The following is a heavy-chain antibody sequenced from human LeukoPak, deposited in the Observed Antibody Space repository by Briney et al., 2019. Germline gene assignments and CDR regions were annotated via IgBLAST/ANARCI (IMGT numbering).Heavy chain of an antibody. CDR1: GFTFSSYW. D-gene: IGHD3/OR15-3a*01. CDR3: ARDDGLTFDY. CDR2: MNSDGSST. Sequence: GGSLRLSCAASGFTFSSYWMHWVRQAPGEGLVWVSRMNSDGSSTNYADSVKGRFTISRDNAKSTLYLQMNSLRAEDTAVYYCARDDGLTFDYWGQGTLVTVSS. J-gene: IGHJ4*02. V-gene: IGHV3-74*01.